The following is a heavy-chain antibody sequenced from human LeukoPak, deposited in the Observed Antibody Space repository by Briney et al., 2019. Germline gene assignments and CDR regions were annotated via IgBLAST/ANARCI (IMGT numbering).Heavy chain of an antibody. D-gene: IGHD3-22*01. V-gene: IGHV1-8*03. J-gene: IGHJ4*02. CDR1: GYTFTSYD. CDR3: AAGMQGSSGYYYLPL. CDR2: MNPNSGNT. Sequence: ASVKVSCKASGYTFTSYDINWVRQATGQGLEWMGWMNPNSGNTGYAQKFQGRVTITRNTSISTAYMELSSLRSEDTAVYYCAAGMQGSSGYYYLPLWGQGTLVTVSS.